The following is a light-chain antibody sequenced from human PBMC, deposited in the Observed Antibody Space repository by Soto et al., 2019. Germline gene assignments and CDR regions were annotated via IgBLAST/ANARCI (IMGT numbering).Light chain of an antibody. CDR3: SSYAGSNSWV. V-gene: IGLV2-8*01. CDR2: EVS. J-gene: IGLJ3*02. CDR1: SSDVGGYKY. Sequence: QSVLTQPPSASGSPGQSVTISCTGTSSDVGGYKYVSWYQQHTGKAPKLMIYEVSKRPSGVPDRFSGSKSGNTASLTVSGLQAEDEADYYCSSYAGSNSWVFGGGTKLTVL.